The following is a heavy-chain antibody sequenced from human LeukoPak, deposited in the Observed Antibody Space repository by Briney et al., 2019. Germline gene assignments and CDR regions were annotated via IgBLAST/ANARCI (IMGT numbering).Heavy chain of an antibody. CDR3: ARGYSYGHTLDY. CDR1: GGSISSGDYY. V-gene: IGHV4-30-4*01. J-gene: IGHJ4*02. D-gene: IGHD5-18*01. CDR2: IYYSGST. Sequence: PSETLSLTCTVSGGSISSGDYYWSWIRQPPGKGLEWIGYIYYSGSTYYNPSLKSRVTISVDTSKNQFSLKLSSVTAADTAVYYCARGYSYGHTLDYWGQGTLVTVSP.